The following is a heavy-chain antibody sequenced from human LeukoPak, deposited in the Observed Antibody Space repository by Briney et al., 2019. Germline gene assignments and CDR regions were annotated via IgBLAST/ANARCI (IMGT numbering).Heavy chain of an antibody. D-gene: IGHD5-18*01. J-gene: IGHJ4*02. CDR2: ISSSGSTI. CDR1: GFTFSDYY. Sequence: GGSLRLSCVASGFTFSDYYMSWIRQAPGKGLEWVSYISSSGSTIYYADSVKGRFTISRDNAKNSLYLQMNSLRAEDTAVYYCARDQGEYSYGLYYFDYWGQGTLVTVSP. CDR3: ARDQGEYSYGLYYFDY. V-gene: IGHV3-11*01.